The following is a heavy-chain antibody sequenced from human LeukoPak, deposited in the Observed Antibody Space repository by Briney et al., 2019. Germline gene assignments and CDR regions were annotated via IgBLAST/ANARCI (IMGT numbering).Heavy chain of an antibody. V-gene: IGHV1-8*01. CDR3: ARFPRYYDSSGYYL. J-gene: IGHJ4*02. CDR2: MNPNSGNT. Sequence: AAVKVSCKASGYTFTSYDINWVRQATGQGLEWMGWMNPNSGNTGYAQKFQGRVTMTRNISISTAYMELSSLRSEDTAVYYCARFPRYYDSSGYYLWGQGTLVTVSS. D-gene: IGHD3-22*01. CDR1: GYTFTSYD.